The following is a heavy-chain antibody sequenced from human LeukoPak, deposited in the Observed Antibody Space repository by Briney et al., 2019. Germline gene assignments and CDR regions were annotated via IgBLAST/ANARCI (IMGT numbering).Heavy chain of an antibody. J-gene: IGHJ4*02. Sequence: PSQTLSLTCAVSGGSISSGGYSWSWIRQPLGKGLEWIGYIYHSGTTYYNPSLKSRVTISVDRSKNQFSLKLSSVTAADTAVYYCARVRGDKTFDYWGQGTLVTVSS. CDR1: GGSISSGGYS. D-gene: IGHD4-17*01. V-gene: IGHV4-30-2*01. CDR3: ARVRGDKTFDY. CDR2: IYHSGTT.